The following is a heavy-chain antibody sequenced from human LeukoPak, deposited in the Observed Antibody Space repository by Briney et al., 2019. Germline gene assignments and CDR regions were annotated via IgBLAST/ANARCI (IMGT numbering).Heavy chain of an antibody. CDR1: GYTFTGYY. V-gene: IGHV1-2*02. D-gene: IGHD6-19*01. J-gene: IGHJ4*02. CDR2: INPNSGGT. Sequence: ASVKVSCKASGYTFTGYYMHWVRQAPGQGLEWMGWINPNSGGTNYAQKFQGRVTMTRDTSIRTAYMEVSSLRSDDTAVYYCARGQQWLEAFDYWGRGTLVTVSS. CDR3: ARGQQWLEAFDY.